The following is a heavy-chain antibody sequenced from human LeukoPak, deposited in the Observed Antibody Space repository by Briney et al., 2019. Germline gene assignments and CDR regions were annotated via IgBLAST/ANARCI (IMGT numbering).Heavy chain of an antibody. CDR2: IKPDSGGP. CDR3: ARIFASGSFYSQ. J-gene: IGHJ4*02. V-gene: IGHV1-2*02. D-gene: IGHD3-10*01. CDR1: GYTFTAYW. Sequence: ASVKVSCKASGYTFTAYWLHWVRPAPGQGLEWMGWIKPDSGGPTYAREFQGRVTMTTDTSITTAYMELSGLRSDDTAVYYCARIFASGSFYSQWGQGTLVTVSS.